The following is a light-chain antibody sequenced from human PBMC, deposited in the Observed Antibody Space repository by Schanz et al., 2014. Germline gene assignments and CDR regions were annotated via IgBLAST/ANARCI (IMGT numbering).Light chain of an antibody. CDR2: WAS. CDR3: QQYYGALT. V-gene: IGKV4-1*01. Sequence: DIVMTQSPDSLTVSLGERATINCKSSQSVFYASKNKNYLAWYQQKPGQPPKLLIYWASTRDSGVPDRFSGSGSGTDFTLSISNLQAEDAATYYCQQYYGALTFGGGTKLEI. CDR1: QSVFYASKNKNY. J-gene: IGKJ4*01.